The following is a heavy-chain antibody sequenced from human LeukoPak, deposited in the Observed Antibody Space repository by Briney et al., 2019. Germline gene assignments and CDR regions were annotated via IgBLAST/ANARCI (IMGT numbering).Heavy chain of an antibody. V-gene: IGHV4-39*01. CDR2: IYYSGNT. CDR3: ASDSFYESGGYFYY. CDR1: GVSISSSNSY. D-gene: IGHD3-22*01. Sequence: SETLSLTCTVSGVSISSSNSYWGWIRQPPGKGLEWIGSIYYSGNTYYNASLKSQVSISIDTSKNQFSLRLTSVTAADTAVYYCASDSFYESGGYFYYWGQGTPVTVSS. J-gene: IGHJ4*02.